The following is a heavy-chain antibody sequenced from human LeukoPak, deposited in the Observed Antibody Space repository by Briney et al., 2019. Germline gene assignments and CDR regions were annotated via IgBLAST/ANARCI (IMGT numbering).Heavy chain of an antibody. J-gene: IGHJ6*02. Sequence: GGSLRLSCAASGFTFSSYAMHWVRQAPGKGLEWVAVISYDGSNNYYADSVKGRFTISRDNSKNTLYLQMNSLRAEDTAVYYCAREATVTYGMDVWGQGTTVTVSS. D-gene: IGHD4-17*01. V-gene: IGHV3-30-3*01. CDR2: ISYDGSNN. CDR1: GFTFSSYA. CDR3: AREATVTYGMDV.